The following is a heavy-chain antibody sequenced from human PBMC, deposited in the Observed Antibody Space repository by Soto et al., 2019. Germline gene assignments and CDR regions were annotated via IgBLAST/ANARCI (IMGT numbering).Heavy chain of an antibody. CDR1: GDSVSSNSAG. V-gene: IGHV6-1*01. CDR2: TYYKSKWFN. Sequence: QVQLQLSGPGLMKPSQTLSLTCAISGDSVSSNSAGWNWVRQTPSRGLEWLGRTYYKSKWFNNYAVCVKSRITINPDTSQNQFALQLDSVTPEDTAVYYCARGSWDDVSGHYYMDVWGKGTTVTVSS. CDR3: ARGSWDDVSGHYYMDV. D-gene: IGHD5-12*01. J-gene: IGHJ6*03.